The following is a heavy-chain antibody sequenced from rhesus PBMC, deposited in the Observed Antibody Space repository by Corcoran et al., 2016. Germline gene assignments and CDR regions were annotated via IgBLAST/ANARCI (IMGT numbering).Heavy chain of an antibody. J-gene: IGHJ6*01. CDR2: INGNSVST. CDR3: ARADGGLDS. Sequence: QVQLQESGPGLVKPLETLSLTCAVSGASIRSHWLSWIRSPHGKGLGWIGEINGNSVSTYATPSLKSRVTISQAASKNQFSLKLSSVTAADTAVYYCARADGGLDSWGQGVVVTVSS. V-gene: IGHV4-80*01. CDR1: GASIRSHW.